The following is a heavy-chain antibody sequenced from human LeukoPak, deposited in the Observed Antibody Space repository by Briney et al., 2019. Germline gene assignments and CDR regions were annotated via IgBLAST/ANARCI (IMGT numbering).Heavy chain of an antibody. CDR1: GGSFSGDY. D-gene: IGHD3-10*01. CDR2: INHSGKT. J-gene: IGHJ4*02. CDR3: AREGFGELSHFDY. V-gene: IGHV4-34*01. Sequence: SETLSLTCVVYGGSFSGDYWSWIRQPPGMGLECIGEINHSGKTNYNPSLKSRVTISVDTSKNQFSLKLSSVTAADTAVYYCAREGFGELSHFDYWGQGTLVTVSS.